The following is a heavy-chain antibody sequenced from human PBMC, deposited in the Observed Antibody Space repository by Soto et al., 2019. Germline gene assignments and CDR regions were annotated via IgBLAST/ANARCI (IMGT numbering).Heavy chain of an antibody. CDR2: INAGNGNT. D-gene: IGHD6-6*01. CDR1: GYTFTSYA. CDR3: ARDQAKGSSELPYYGMDV. Sequence: GASVKVSCKASGYTFTSYAMHWVRQAPGQRLELMGWINAGNGNTKYSQKFQGRVTITRDTSASTAYMELSGLRPEDTAVYYCARDQAKGSSELPYYGMDVWGQGTTVTVYS. J-gene: IGHJ6*02. V-gene: IGHV1-3*01.